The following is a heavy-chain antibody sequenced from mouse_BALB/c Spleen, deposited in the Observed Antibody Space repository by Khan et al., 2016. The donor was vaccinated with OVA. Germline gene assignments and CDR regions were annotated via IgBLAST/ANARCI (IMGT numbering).Heavy chain of an antibody. CDR1: GYSITSGYG. Sequence: EVQLQESGPGLVKPSQSLSLTCTVTGYSITSGYGWNWIRQFPGNKLEWMGYISYSGSTNYNPSLKSRISIIRDTSKNQFFMQLNSVTTEDTTTYYCARTARIKYWGQGTTLTVSS. CDR3: ARTARIKY. J-gene: IGHJ2*01. D-gene: IGHD1-2*01. CDR2: ISYSGST. V-gene: IGHV3-2*02.